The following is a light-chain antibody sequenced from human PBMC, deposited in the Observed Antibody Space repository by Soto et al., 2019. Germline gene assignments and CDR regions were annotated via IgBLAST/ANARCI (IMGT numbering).Light chain of an antibody. J-gene: IGKJ1*01. CDR3: QQSYSTMAT. Sequence: DLQMIPSLSFPSASIGDRVTITCRASQSIRTYLNWYQQKPGKAPQLLIYAASRLQSGVPSRFSGSGSGTDFTLTISSLQPEDFATYYCQQSYSTMATFGQGTKVDIK. CDR2: AAS. V-gene: IGKV1-39*01. CDR1: QSIRTY.